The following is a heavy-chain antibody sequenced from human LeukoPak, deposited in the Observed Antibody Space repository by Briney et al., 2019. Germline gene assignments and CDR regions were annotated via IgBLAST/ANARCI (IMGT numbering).Heavy chain of an antibody. D-gene: IGHD3-10*01. V-gene: IGHV4-59*01. CDR2: IYYSGST. CDR3: ARRGPRGVDDY. J-gene: IGHJ4*02. CDR1: GASISSYY. Sequence: SETLSLTCTVSGASISSYYWSWIRQPPGKGLEWLGYIYYSGSTNYNPSLKSRVTISVDTSKNQFSLKLSSVTAADTAVYYCARRGPRGVDDYWGQGTLVTVSS.